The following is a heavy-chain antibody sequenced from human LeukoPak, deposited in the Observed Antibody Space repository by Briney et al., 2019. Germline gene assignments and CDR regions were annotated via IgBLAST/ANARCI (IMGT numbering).Heavy chain of an antibody. CDR2: IYHSGST. J-gene: IGHJ4*02. V-gene: IGHV4-4*02. CDR3: ARDVDY. Sequence: SGTLSLTCAVSGGSISSSNWWSGGRPPPGKGREGIGEIYHSGSTNYNPSLKRRVTISVDKSKNQISLKLSSVTAADTAVYYCARDVDYWGQGTLVTVSS. CDR1: GGSISSSNW.